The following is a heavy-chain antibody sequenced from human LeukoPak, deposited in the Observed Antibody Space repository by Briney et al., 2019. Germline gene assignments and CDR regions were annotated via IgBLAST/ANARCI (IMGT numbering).Heavy chain of an antibody. CDR1: GYIRTELS. V-gene: IGHV1-24*01. Sequence: ASVKVSCKVSGYIRTELSIHWVRQAPGKGLEWMGGFDPEDGETIDAQKFQGRVTMTEDTSTDTAYMDLSSLRSEDTAVYYCATHPRRVRGVIPHFDYWGQGTLVTVSS. CDR2: FDPEDGET. J-gene: IGHJ4*02. D-gene: IGHD3-10*01. CDR3: ATHPRRVRGVIPHFDY.